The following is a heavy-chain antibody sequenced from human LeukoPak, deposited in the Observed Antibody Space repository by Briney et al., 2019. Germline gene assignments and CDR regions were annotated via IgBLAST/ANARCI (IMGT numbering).Heavy chain of an antibody. J-gene: IGHJ5*02. V-gene: IGHV4-39*01. Sequence: SETLSLTCTVSGGSTSSSSYYWGWIRQPPGKGLEWIGSMYYSGSTYYNPSLKSRVTISVDTSKNQFSLKLSSVSAADTAVYYCAKGAGPPWFDPWGQGTLVTVSS. CDR2: MYYSGST. D-gene: IGHD6-19*01. CDR3: AKGAGPPWFDP. CDR1: GGSTSSSSYY.